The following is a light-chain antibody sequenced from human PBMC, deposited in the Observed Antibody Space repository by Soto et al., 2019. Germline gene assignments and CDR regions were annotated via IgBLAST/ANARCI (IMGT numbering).Light chain of an antibody. CDR2: AAS. Sequence: IQLTQSKPSLSASVGDRVTITCRASQCISSYLGWYQQKPGKAPNLLIYAASTLQSGVPSRFSGGGSGTDFTLTISSLQPEDFATYYCQQVYVYPSTFGGGTKVDIK. V-gene: IGKV1-9*01. CDR1: QCISSY. CDR3: QQVYVYPST. J-gene: IGKJ4*01.